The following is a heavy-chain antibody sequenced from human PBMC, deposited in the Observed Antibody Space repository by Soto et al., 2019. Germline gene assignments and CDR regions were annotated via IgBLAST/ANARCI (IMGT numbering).Heavy chain of an antibody. CDR3: AKDPYDHDYYGMDV. D-gene: IGHD3-3*01. Sequence: EVQLLESGGGLVQPGGSLRLSCTASGFTFSSYAMSWVRQAPGKGLEWVSAISGSGGSTYYADSVKGRFTISRDNSKNTLYLQMNSLRAEDTAVYYCAKDPYDHDYYGMDVWGQGTTVTVSS. J-gene: IGHJ6*02. V-gene: IGHV3-23*01. CDR1: GFTFSSYA. CDR2: ISGSGGST.